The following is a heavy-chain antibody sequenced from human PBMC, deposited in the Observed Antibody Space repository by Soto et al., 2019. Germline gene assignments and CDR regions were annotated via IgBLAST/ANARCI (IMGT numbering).Heavy chain of an antibody. Sequence: GGSLRLSCSASGFTFNSYAMHWVRQAPGKGLEYVSAISSNGGSTYYGDSVKGRFTISRDNSKNTLYLQMSSLRAEDTAVYYCVKGAITMVRGVIASAEYFHHWGQGTLVTVSS. CDR2: ISSNGGST. J-gene: IGHJ1*01. V-gene: IGHV3-64D*06. CDR1: GFTFNSYA. CDR3: VKGAITMVRGVIASAEYFHH. D-gene: IGHD3-10*01.